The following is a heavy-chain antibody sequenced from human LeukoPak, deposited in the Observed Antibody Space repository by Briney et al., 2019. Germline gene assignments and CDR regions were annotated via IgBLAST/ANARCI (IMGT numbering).Heavy chain of an antibody. CDR3: ARRSGWYSGLNWFDP. CDR1: GYSFTSYW. CDR2: IYPGDSDT. D-gene: IGHD6-19*01. J-gene: IGHJ5*02. Sequence: GESLKISCKGSGYSFTSYWIGWVRQMPGKGLEWVGIIYPGDSDTRYSPSFQGQVTISADKSISTAYLQWSSLKASDTAMYYCARRSGWYSGLNWFDPWGQGTLVTVSS. V-gene: IGHV5-51*01.